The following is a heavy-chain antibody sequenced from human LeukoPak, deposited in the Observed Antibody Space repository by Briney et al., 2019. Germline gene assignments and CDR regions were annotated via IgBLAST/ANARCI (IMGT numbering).Heavy chain of an antibody. V-gene: IGHV4-30-4*08. D-gene: IGHD1-7*01. Sequence: PSETLSLTWTVSGGSISSGDYYWSWIRQPPGKGLEWIGYIYYSGSTYYNPSLKSRVTISVDTSKNQFSLKLSSVTAADTAVYYCARGPELRFNWFDPWGQGTLVTVSS. CDR2: IYYSGST. J-gene: IGHJ5*02. CDR3: ARGPELRFNWFDP. CDR1: GGSISSGDYY.